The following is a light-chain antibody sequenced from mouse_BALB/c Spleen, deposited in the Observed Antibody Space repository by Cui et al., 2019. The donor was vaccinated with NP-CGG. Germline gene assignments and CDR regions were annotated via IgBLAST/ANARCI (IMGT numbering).Light chain of an antibody. CDR2: GTN. V-gene: IGLV1*01. CDR3: ALWYSNHWV. CDR1: TGAVTTSNY. J-gene: IGLJ1*01. Sequence: PVVTQASALTTSPGETVTLTCRSRTGAVTTSNYDNWVHEKPDHLFTGLIGGTNNRAPGVPARFSGSPIGDKAALTITGAQTEDEAIYFCALWYSNHWVFGGGTKLTVL.